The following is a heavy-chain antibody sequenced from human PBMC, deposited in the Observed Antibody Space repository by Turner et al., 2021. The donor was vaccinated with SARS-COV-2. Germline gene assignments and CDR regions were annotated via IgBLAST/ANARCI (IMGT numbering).Heavy chain of an antibody. D-gene: IGHD1-1*01. V-gene: IGHV4-39*01. J-gene: IGHJ4*02. CDR1: GGSISSSSYY. CDR2: IYYSGST. CDR3: ARLRPTQNFDY. Sequence: QLQLQESGPGLVKPSETLSLTCTVSGGSISSSSYYWGWIRQPPGKGLEWIGSIYYSGSTYYNQSLKSRVTISVDTSKNQFSLKLSSVTAADTAVYYCARLRPTQNFDYWGQGTLVTVSP.